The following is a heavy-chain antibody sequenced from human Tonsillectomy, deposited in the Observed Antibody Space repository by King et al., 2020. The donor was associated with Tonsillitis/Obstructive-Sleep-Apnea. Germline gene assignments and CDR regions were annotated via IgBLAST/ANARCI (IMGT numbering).Heavy chain of an antibody. Sequence: QLGQYGAEVKKPGASVKVSCKVSGYTLTELSIQWVRQAPGKGLEWMGGFDPEDGVTIYAQKFQGRVTMTEDRSTDTFYMELSSLRSEDTALYYCARSGSFDYWGQGSLVTVSS. D-gene: IGHD3-3*01. V-gene: IGHV1-24*01. CDR1: GYTLTELS. J-gene: IGHJ4*02. CDR2: FDPEDGVT. CDR3: ARSGSFDY.